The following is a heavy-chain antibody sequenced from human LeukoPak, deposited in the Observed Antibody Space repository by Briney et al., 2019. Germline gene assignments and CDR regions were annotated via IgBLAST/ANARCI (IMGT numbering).Heavy chain of an antibody. D-gene: IGHD3-10*01. Sequence: SQTLSLTCTVSGGSLSRGGYYWSWIRQDTGKGLEWIGHIYYSGSTYDNPSLNSRVTISEDTSKNQFALKLSSVTAADTAVYYCARVRGVISKTSFDYWGQGTLVSVSS. J-gene: IGHJ4*02. V-gene: IGHV4-31*03. CDR1: GGSLSRGGYY. CDR2: IYYSGST. CDR3: ARVRGVISKTSFDY.